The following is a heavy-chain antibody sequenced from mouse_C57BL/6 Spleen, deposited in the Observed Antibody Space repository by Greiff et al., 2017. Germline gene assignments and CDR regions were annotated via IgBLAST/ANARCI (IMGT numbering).Heavy chain of an antibody. Sequence: SGPELVKPGASVKIPCKASGYTFTDYNMDWVKQSHGKSLEWIGDINPNNGGTIYNQKFKGKATLTGAKSSSTAYMELRNLTSEDTAVYYCARAPYYGSSPHWYFDVCGTGTTVTVSS. D-gene: IGHD1-1*01. V-gene: IGHV1-18*01. CDR3: ARAPYYGSSPHWYFDV. J-gene: IGHJ1*03. CDR2: INPNNGGT. CDR1: GYTFTDYN.